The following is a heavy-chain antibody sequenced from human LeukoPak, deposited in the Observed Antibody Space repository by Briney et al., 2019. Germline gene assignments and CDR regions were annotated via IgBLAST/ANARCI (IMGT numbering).Heavy chain of an antibody. D-gene: IGHD3-10*01. CDR2: IYNGGII. CDR3: ARDSGTTGEVKFDP. J-gene: IGHJ5*02. CDR1: GDSISRYY. Sequence: PSETLSLTCTVSGDSISRYYWSWIRQPAGKGLEWIGRIYNGGIITYNPSLKSRVTMSIDTSNNQFSLRLRFVTAADTAVYCCARDSGTTGEVKFDPWGQGTLVTVSS. V-gene: IGHV4-4*07.